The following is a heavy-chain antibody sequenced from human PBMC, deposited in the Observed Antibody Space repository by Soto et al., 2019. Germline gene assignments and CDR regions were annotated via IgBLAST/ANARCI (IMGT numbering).Heavy chain of an antibody. V-gene: IGHV3-30*18. CDR3: ANDRYWYFSDSGSYYTSFYYGMDV. J-gene: IGHJ6*02. CDR2: ISYNGRDE. D-gene: IGHD3-10*01. CDR1: GFTFRSYD. Sequence: QGQLVESGGGVVQPGRSLRLSCAASGFTFRSYDIHWVRQAPGKGLEWVAVISYNGRDEYYAESVKGRFTISRDNSKNTVHLQMNSLRAEDTAVYYCANDRYWYFSDSGSYYTSFYYGMDVWGQGTTVTVSS.